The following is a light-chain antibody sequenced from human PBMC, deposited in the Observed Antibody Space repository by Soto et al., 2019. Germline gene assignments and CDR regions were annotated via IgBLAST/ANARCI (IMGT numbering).Light chain of an antibody. CDR3: SSYTSSRTYI. V-gene: IGLV2-14*03. J-gene: IGLJ1*01. CDR1: SSEVGGYNY. CDR2: DVS. Sequence: QSVLAQPASVSGSPGQSITISCTGTSSEVGGYNYVSWYQQHPGKAPKLIFYDVSNRPSGVSNRFSGSKSGNTASLTISGLQAEDEADYYCSSYTSSRTYIFGTGTKVTVL.